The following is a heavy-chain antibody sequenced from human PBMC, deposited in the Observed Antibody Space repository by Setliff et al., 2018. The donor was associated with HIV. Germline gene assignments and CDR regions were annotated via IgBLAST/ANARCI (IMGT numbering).Heavy chain of an antibody. CDR1: GFTFSSYW. J-gene: IGHJ4*02. CDR2: IKQDGSKA. V-gene: IGHV3-7*05. D-gene: IGHD6-19*01. CDR3: ANMQWASNAWYSFDY. Sequence: LRLSCAASGFTFSSYWMSWVRQAPGKGLEWVADIKQDGSKAYYMDSVKGRFTISRDNPKNSLYLQMTSLRAEDTAVYYCANMQWASNAWYSFDYWGQGALVTVSS.